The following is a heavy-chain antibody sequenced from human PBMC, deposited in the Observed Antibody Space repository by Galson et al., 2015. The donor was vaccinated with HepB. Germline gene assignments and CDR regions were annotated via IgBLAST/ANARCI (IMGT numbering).Heavy chain of an antibody. V-gene: IGHV1-24*01. Sequence: SVKVSCKVSGYTLTELSMHWVRQAPGKGLEWMGGFDPEDGETIYAQKFQGRVTMTEDTSTDTAYMELSSLRSEDTAVYYCATATPGNCSSTSCSNTYYYYYMDVWGKGTTVTVSS. CDR3: ATATPGNCSSTSCSNTYYYYYMDV. J-gene: IGHJ6*03. D-gene: IGHD2-2*01. CDR2: FDPEDGET. CDR1: GYTLTELS.